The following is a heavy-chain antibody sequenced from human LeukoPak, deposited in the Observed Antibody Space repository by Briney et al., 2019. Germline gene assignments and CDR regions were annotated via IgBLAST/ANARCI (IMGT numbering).Heavy chain of an antibody. J-gene: IGHJ6*03. CDR3: ARALEGPLGCYMDV. CDR1: GGSINSGGYY. Sequence: SETLSLTCTVSGGSINSGGYYWSWIRQPPGKGLEWIGYIYHSGSTYYNPSFKSRVTITVDRSKNQFSLKLSSVTAADTAVYYCARALEGPLGCYMDVWGKGTTVTVSS. D-gene: IGHD1-1*01. CDR2: IYHSGST. V-gene: IGHV4-30-2*01.